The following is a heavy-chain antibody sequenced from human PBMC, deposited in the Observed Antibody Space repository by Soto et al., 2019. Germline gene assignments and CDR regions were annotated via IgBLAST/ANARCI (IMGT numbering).Heavy chain of an antibody. V-gene: IGHV1-18*01. Sequence: ASVKVSCKASGYTFTSYGISWVRQAPGQGLEWMGWISAYNGNTNYAQKLQGRVTMTTDTSTSTAYMELRSLRSDDTAVYYCARDHLHGSSWYNWFDPWGQGTLVTVSS. CDR1: GYTFTSYG. J-gene: IGHJ5*02. CDR2: ISAYNGNT. D-gene: IGHD6-13*01. CDR3: ARDHLHGSSWYNWFDP.